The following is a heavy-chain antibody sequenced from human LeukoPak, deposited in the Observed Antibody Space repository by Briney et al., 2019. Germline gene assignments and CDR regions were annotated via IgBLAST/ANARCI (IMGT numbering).Heavy chain of an antibody. Sequence: SETLSLTCTVSGGSISSYYWSWIRQPPGKGLEWIGEINHSGSTNYNPSLKSRVTISVDTSKNQFSLKLSSVTAADTAVYYCARVKDYAGFDYWGQGTLVTVSS. V-gene: IGHV4-34*01. J-gene: IGHJ4*02. D-gene: IGHD4-17*01. CDR1: GGSISSYY. CDR3: ARVKDYAGFDY. CDR2: INHSGST.